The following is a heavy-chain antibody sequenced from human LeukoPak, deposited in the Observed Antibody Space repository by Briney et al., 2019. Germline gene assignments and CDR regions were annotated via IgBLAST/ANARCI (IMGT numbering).Heavy chain of an antibody. CDR2: IRYDGSNK. J-gene: IGHJ5*02. V-gene: IGHV3-30*02. CDR3: AKVDLTYYYDSSGSSYNWSDP. D-gene: IGHD3-22*01. Sequence: PGGSLRLSCAASGFTFSSYGMHWVRQAPGKGLEWVAFIRYDGSNKYYADSVKGRFTISRDNSKNTLYLQMNSLRAEDTAVYYCAKVDLTYYYDSSGSSYNWSDPWGQGTLVTVSS. CDR1: GFTFSSYG.